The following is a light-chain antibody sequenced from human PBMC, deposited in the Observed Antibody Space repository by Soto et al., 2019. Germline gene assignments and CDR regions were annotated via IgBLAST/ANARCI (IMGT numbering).Light chain of an antibody. J-gene: IGLJ2*01. CDR2: EVS. Sequence: QSVLTQPASVSGSPGQSITISCTGTSSDVGGYKYVSWYQHYPGKAPKLMIYEVSNRPSGVSNRFSGSKSGNTASLTISGLQDEDEADYYCISYTTSSTVVFGGGTKLTVL. CDR1: SSDVGGYKY. V-gene: IGLV2-14*01. CDR3: ISYTTSSTVV.